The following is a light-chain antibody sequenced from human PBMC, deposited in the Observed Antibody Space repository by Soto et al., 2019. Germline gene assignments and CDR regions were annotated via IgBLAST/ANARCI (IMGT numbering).Light chain of an antibody. CDR1: SSDVGGYNY. CDR2: DVS. V-gene: IGLV2-14*01. Sequence: QSALTQPASVSGSPGQSITISCTGTSSDVGGYNYVSWYQPHPGKAPKLMIYDVSNRPSGVSNRFSGSKSGNTASLTISGLQAEVEADYYCSSYTTSGSLVFGGGTKVTVL. CDR3: SSYTTSGSLV. J-gene: IGLJ2*01.